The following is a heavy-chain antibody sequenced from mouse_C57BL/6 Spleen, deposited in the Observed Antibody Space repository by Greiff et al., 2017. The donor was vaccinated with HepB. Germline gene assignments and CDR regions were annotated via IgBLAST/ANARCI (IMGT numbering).Heavy chain of an antibody. CDR1: GFNIKDYY. D-gene: IGHD3-2*02. Sequence: VQLQQSGAELVRPGASVKLSCTASGFNIKDYYMHWVKQRPEQGLEWIGRIDPEDGDTEYASKFQGKATITADTSSNTAYLQLSSLTSEDTAVYYCTATAQALYWGQGTTLTVSS. J-gene: IGHJ2*01. CDR2: IDPEDGDT. V-gene: IGHV14-1*01. CDR3: TATAQALY.